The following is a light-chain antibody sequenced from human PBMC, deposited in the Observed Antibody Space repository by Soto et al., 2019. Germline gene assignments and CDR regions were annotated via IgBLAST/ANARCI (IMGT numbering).Light chain of an antibody. V-gene: IGLV1-44*01. Sequence: QSVLTQPPSASGTPGQRVTISCSGSSSNIGSNIVNWYQQLPGTAPKLLIYSNNQRPSGVPDRFSGSKSGTSASLAISGLQSEDEADYYCVTWDDSLNGWVFGGGTKLTVL. CDR1: SSNIGSNI. CDR2: SNN. CDR3: VTWDDSLNGWV. J-gene: IGLJ3*02.